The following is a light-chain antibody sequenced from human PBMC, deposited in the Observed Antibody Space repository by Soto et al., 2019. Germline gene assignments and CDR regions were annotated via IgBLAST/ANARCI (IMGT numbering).Light chain of an antibody. V-gene: IGKV1-39*01. J-gene: IGKJ2*01. CDR1: QYINNY. CDR2: AAY. Sequence: DIQMTQSPSSLSTYVGDRVTITCRASQYINNYLNWYQQKPGKAPKLLIFAAYNLQSGVPSRFSGSGSGTDFTLTISSLQPEDFATYYCQQSYSTPPYTFGQGGMVDIK. CDR3: QQSYSTPPYT.